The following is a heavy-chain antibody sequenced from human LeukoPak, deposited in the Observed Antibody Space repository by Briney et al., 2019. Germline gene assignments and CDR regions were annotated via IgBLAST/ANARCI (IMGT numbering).Heavy chain of an antibody. Sequence: GGSLRLSCAASGFIFSKYGMHWVRQAPGKGLEWVAVISYDGSDKYYADSVKGRFTISRDNSKSTLFLQMNSLRAEDTAVYFCARDVGGGDTFDYWGQGTLVTVSS. D-gene: IGHD2-21*02. J-gene: IGHJ4*02. CDR2: ISYDGSDK. CDR1: GFIFSKYG. CDR3: ARDVGGGDTFDY. V-gene: IGHV3-30*03.